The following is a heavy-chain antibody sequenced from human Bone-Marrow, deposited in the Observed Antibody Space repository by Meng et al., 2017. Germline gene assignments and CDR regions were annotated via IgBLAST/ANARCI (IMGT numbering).Heavy chain of an antibody. V-gene: IGHV4-39*07. Sequence: SETLSLTCTVSGGSISSNNYHWGWIRRPPGKGLEWIGSISYSGSTYYSPSLKSRVTISLDTSKNQVSLKVIYVTAADTAVYYCARVRPAIDYWGQGTLVTVSS. CDR3: ARVRPAIDY. D-gene: IGHD4-17*01. J-gene: IGHJ4*02. CDR1: GGSISSNNYH. CDR2: ISYSGST.